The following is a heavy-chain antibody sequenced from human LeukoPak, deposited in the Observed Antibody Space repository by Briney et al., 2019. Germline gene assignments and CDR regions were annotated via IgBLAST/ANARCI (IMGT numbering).Heavy chain of an antibody. D-gene: IGHD5-12*01. CDR3: ARAIVAADFDY. J-gene: IGHJ4*02. Sequence: GGSLRLSCAASGFTFSTYAMSWVRQAPGKGLEWVSSISGSVGSTYYADSVKGRFTISRDNPKNTLHLQMNSLRAEDTAVYYCARAIVAADFDYWGQGTLVTVSS. V-gene: IGHV3-23*01. CDR1: GFTFSTYA. CDR2: ISGSVGST.